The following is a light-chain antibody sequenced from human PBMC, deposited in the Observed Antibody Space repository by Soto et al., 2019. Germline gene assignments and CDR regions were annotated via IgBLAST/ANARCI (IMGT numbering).Light chain of an antibody. CDR3: HQYNHWLTWT. V-gene: IGKV3-15*01. J-gene: IGKJ1*01. CDR2: SAS. Sequence: EIVMTQSPATLSLSPGQRATLSCRASQSVSSKSAWYPQRPGQAPRLLIYSASTRATGIPARFSGSGSGTEFTLTISSLQSEDFAVYYCHQYNHWLTWTFGQGTKVDIK. CDR1: QSVSSK.